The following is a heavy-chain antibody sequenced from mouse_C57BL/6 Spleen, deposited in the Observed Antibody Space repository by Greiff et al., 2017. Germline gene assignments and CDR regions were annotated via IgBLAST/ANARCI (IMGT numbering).Heavy chain of an antibody. V-gene: IGHV1-26*01. CDR1: GYTFTDYY. J-gene: IGHJ2*01. Sequence: EVQLQQPGPELVKPGASVKISCKASGYTFTDYYMNWVKQSHGKSLEWIGDINPNNGGTSYNQKFKGKATLTVDKSSSTAYMELRSLTSEDSAVYYCAGPHYFAYRGQSTTLTVSS. CDR3: AGPHYFAY. CDR2: INPNNGGT.